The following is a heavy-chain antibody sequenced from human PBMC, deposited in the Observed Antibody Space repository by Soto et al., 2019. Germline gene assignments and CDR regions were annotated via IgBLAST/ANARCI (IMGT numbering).Heavy chain of an antibody. V-gene: IGHV4-39*01. J-gene: IGHJ5*02. CDR2: IYYRGSA. CDR1: GGSIRSNTYY. CDR3: ARQLQSGWFDH. Sequence: PSKTLSLTCTGSGGSIRSNTYYWGWIRQPPGKGLEWIGTIYYRGSAHQNPSLQSRVTISVDTSKNQLSMKLTSVTAADTAFYYCARQLQSGWFDHWGRGTLVTVSS. D-gene: IGHD1-26*01.